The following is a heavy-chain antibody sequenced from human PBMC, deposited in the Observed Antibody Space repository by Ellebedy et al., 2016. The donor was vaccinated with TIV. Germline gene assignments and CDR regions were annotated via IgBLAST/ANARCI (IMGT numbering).Heavy chain of an antibody. V-gene: IGHV4-34*01. CDR3: ATWETTVNKRHY. CDR2: IHHGGGT. J-gene: IGHJ4*02. D-gene: IGHD4-17*01. Sequence: MPSETLSLTCAVYGGSSSGYFWSWFRQPPGKGLEWIGEIHHGGGTTYNPSLKSRVTISEDRSKNQFSLKLNSVTAADTAVYYCATWETTVNKRHYWGQGTLVIVSS. CDR1: GGSSSGYF.